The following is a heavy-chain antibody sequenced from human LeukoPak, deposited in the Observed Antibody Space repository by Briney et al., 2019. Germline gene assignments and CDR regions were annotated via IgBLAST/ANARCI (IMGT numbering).Heavy chain of an antibody. D-gene: IGHD3-9*01. V-gene: IGHV4-59*01. CDR2: IYYSGST. CDR1: GGSISSYY. CDR3: AGFPFDWLLNY. Sequence: SETLSLTCTVSGGSISSYYWSWLRQPPGKGLEWIGYIYYSGSTNYNPSLKSRVTISVDTSKNQFSLKVSSVTAADTAVYYCAGFPFDWLLNYWGQGTLVTVSS. J-gene: IGHJ4*02.